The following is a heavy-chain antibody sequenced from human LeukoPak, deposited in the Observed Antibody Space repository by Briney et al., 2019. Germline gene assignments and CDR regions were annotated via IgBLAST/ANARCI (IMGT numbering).Heavy chain of an antibody. CDR2: IYYSGST. CDR3: ARDITSRH. V-gene: IGHV4-59*01. Sequence: SETLSLTCTVSGGSISSYYWSWIRQPPGKGLEWIGYIYYSGSTNYNPSLKSRVTISVDTSKNQFSLKLSSVTAADTAVYYCARDITSRHWGQGTPVTVSS. CDR1: GGSISSYY. D-gene: IGHD3-10*01. J-gene: IGHJ1*01.